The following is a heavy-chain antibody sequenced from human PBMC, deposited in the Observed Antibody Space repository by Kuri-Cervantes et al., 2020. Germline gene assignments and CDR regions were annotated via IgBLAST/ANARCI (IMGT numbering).Heavy chain of an antibody. V-gene: IGHV1-3*01. D-gene: IGHD2-2*01. CDR2: INAGNGNT. Sequence: ASVKVSCKASGYTFTSYAMHWVRQAPGQRLEWMGWINAGNGNTKYSQKFQGRVTITADESTSTAYMELSSLRSEDTAVYYCARVPDIVVVPAAMYDAFDIWGQGTMVTVSS. J-gene: IGHJ3*02. CDR1: GYTFTSYA. CDR3: ARVPDIVVVPAAMYDAFDI.